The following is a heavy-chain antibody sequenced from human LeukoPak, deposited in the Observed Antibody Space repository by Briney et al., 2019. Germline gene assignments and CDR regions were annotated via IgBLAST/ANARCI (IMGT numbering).Heavy chain of an antibody. CDR1: GGSLSSYF. CDR3: ARGVASGGSHRARYYYMDV. D-gene: IGHD2-15*01. Sequence: PSETLSLTCTVSGGSLSSYFWSSIRQPAGKGLEWIGRIYTSRSTNYNPSLKSRVTMSLDTSKNQFSLKLSSVAAADTAVYYCARGVASGGSHRARYYYMDVWGKGTPVSISS. CDR2: IYTSRST. J-gene: IGHJ6*03. V-gene: IGHV4-4*07.